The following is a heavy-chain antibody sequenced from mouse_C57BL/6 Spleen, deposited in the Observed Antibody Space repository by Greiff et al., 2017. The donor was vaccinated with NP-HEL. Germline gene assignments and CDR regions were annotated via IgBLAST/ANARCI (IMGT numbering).Heavy chain of an antibody. D-gene: IGHD2-14*01. Sequence: VQLQQSGPELVKPGASVKMSCKASGYTFTDYNMHWVKQSHGKSLEWIGYINPNNGGTSYNQKFKGKATLTVNKSSSTAYMELRSLTSEDSAVYYCALIYYRTWFAYWGQGTLVTVSA. CDR1: GYTFTDYN. V-gene: IGHV1-22*01. CDR2: INPNNGGT. CDR3: ALIYYRTWFAY. J-gene: IGHJ3*01.